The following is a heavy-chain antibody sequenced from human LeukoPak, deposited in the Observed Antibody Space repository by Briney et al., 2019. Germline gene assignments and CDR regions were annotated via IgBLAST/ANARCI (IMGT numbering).Heavy chain of an antibody. V-gene: IGHV3-48*03. Sequence: GGSLRLSCAASGFTLRNYAMNWVRQAPGKGLEWVSYIDFSGSTIYYADSVKGRFTISRDNARNSLSLQMISLRAEDTAVYYCARGFGVAYYYYSMDVWGKGTTVTISS. CDR3: ARGFGVAYYYYSMDV. D-gene: IGHD3-3*01. CDR1: GFTLRNYA. CDR2: IDFSGSTI. J-gene: IGHJ6*03.